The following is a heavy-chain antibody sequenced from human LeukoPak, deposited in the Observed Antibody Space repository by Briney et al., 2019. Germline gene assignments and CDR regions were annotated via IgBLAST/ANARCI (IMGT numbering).Heavy chain of an antibody. CDR2: INSDGSST. CDR3: ARALYGFWSGYYEDLHY. D-gene: IGHD3-3*01. CDR1: GFTFSSYW. Sequence: GGSLRLSCAASGFTFSSYWMHWVRQAPGKGLVWVSRINSDGSSTSYADSVKGRFTISRDNAKNTLYLQMNSLRAEDTAVYYCARALYGFWSGYYEDLHYWGQGTLVTVSS. V-gene: IGHV3-74*01. J-gene: IGHJ4*02.